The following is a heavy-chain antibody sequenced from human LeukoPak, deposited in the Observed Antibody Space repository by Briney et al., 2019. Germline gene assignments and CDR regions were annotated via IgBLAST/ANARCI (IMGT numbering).Heavy chain of an antibody. Sequence: PGGSLRLSCAPSGFTVSSNYMSWVRQAPGKGLEWLSSINGSGANTYYADSVEGRFTISRDNSQNTLYLQMNSLRAEDTAVYYCAKDVRGYNRPFDYWGQGTLVTVSS. V-gene: IGHV3-23*01. CDR2: INGSGANT. CDR3: AKDVRGYNRPFDY. D-gene: IGHD3-10*02. J-gene: IGHJ4*02. CDR1: GFTVSSNY.